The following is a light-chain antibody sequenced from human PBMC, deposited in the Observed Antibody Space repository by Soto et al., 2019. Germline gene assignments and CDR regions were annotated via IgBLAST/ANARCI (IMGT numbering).Light chain of an antibody. Sequence: DIQMTQSPSTLSASVGDRVTITCRASQSVSHWLAWYQQKPGKAPKLLIYDASSLESGVPSRFSGSGSGTEFTLTINTLQPDDFATYCCQPYYSYVSWTFGQGTKLAIK. J-gene: IGKJ1*01. CDR3: QPYYSYVSWT. CDR1: QSVSHW. CDR2: DAS. V-gene: IGKV1-5*01.